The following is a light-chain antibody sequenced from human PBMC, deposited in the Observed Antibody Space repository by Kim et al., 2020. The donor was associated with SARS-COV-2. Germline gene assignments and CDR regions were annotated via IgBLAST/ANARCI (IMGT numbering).Light chain of an antibody. CDR3: CSYASSATFV. CDR2: EGS. V-gene: IGLV2-23*01. Sequence: GKSITISCSGTSSDVRNSHLVSWYQQHPGKAPKLLIYEGSKWPSGISNRFSGSKSGNTASLTISGLQAEDEAYYCYCSYASSATFVFGTGTKVTVL. J-gene: IGLJ1*01. CDR1: SSDVRNSHL.